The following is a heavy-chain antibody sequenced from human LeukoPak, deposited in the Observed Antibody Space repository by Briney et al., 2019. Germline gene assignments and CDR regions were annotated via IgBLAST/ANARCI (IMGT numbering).Heavy chain of an antibody. CDR2: IGWNSGSI. CDR1: GFTFDDYA. Sequence: QPGGSLRLSCAASGFTFDDYAMHWVRQAPGKGLEWVSTIGWNSGSIGYADSVKGRFTISRDNAKNSLYLQMNSLRAEDTAVYYCATQTTYYYGSGSYSHDYWGQGTLVTVSS. CDR3: ATQTTYYYGSGSYSHDY. V-gene: IGHV3-9*01. D-gene: IGHD3-10*01. J-gene: IGHJ4*02.